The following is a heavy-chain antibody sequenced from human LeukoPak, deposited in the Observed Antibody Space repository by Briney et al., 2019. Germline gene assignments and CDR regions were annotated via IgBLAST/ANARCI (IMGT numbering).Heavy chain of an antibody. CDR1: GGSISSGGYY. D-gene: IGHD5-24*01. CDR3: ARDRQGEMATIHHDALDI. CDR2: IYYSGST. Sequence: ASQTLSLTCTVSGGSISSGGYYWSWIRQHPGKGLEWIGYIYYSGSTYYNPSLKSRVTISVDTSKNQFSLKLSSVTAADTAVYYCARDRQGEMATIHHDALDIWGQGTMVTVSS. J-gene: IGHJ3*02. V-gene: IGHV4-31*03.